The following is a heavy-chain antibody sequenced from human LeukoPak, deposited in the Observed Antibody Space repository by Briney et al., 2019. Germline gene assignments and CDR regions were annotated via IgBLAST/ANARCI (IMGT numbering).Heavy chain of an antibody. D-gene: IGHD2-15*01. CDR2: IITIFGTA. J-gene: IGHJ4*02. V-gene: IGHV1-69*05. Sequence: GASVKVSCKASGGTFSSYAISWVRQAPGQGLEWMGRIITIFGTANYAQKFQGRVTITTDESTSTAYMELSILRSEDTAVYYCAGDCSGGSCYPYAGYWGQGILVTVSS. CDR3: AGDCSGGSCYPYAGY. CDR1: GGTFSSYA.